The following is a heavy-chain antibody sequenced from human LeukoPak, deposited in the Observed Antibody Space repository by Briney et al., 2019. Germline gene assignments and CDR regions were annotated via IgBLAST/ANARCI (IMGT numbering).Heavy chain of an antibody. CDR3: AKNRIVVVTALPFDY. J-gene: IGHJ4*02. CDR2: IKSKTDGGTT. CDR1: GFTFSDAW. V-gene: IGHV3-15*01. Sequence: GGSLRLSCAASGFTFSDAWMSWVRQAPGKGLEWVGRIKSKTDGGTTDYAAPVKGRFTISRDNSKNTLYLQMNSLRAEDTAVYYCAKNRIVVVTALPFDYWGQGTLVTVSS. D-gene: IGHD2-21*02.